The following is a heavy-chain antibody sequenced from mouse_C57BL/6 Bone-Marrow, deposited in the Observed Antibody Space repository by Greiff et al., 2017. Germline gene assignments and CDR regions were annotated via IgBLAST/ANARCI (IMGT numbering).Heavy chain of an antibody. CDR1: GYTFTDYN. Sequence: VQLQQSGPELVKPGASVTIPCKASGYTFTDYNMDWVKQSHGKSLEWIGDINPNNGGTIYNQKFKGKAPLTVEKSSSTAYMELRSLTSEDTAVYYCARGNDLGFAYGGQGTLVTVSA. V-gene: IGHV1-18*01. J-gene: IGHJ3*01. CDR3: ARGNDLGFAY. CDR2: INPNNGGT.